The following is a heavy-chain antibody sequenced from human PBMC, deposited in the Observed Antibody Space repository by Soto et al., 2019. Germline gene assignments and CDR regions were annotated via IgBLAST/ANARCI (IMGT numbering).Heavy chain of an antibody. D-gene: IGHD3-16*01. Sequence: QVQLVESGGALVQPVGSLRLSCATSGFTLGDHYMSWIRQAPGKGREFISYSSPRGTYKNYADSVKGRFTVSRDNAKTAFYRQLQGLRLEDTGVFFCSGGGGGGVVDLWGQGNFVGVSP. V-gene: IGHV3-11*05. CDR2: SSPRGTYK. J-gene: IGHJ5*02. CDR1: GFTLGDHY. CDR3: SGGGGGGVVDL.